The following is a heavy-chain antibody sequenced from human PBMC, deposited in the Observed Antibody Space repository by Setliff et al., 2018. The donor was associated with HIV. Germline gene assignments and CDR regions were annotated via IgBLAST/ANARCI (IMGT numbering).Heavy chain of an antibody. J-gene: IGHJ4*02. D-gene: IGHD3-10*01. V-gene: IGHV3-30*02. CDR3: AKDKGQKYADY. CDR2: IWYDGSKK. Sequence: GESLTISCAASGFTFNSYGMNWVRQAPGKGLEWVAIIWYDGSKKYYADSVKGRFTMSRDNSKNTLYLQMNSLRAEDTAAYYCAKDKGQKYADYWGQGTMGHRLL. CDR1: GFTFNSYG.